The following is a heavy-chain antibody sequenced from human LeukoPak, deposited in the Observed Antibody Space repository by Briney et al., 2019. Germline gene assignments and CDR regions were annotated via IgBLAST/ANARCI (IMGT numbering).Heavy chain of an antibody. Sequence: SETLSLTCTISGGSISGYYWSWIRQPPGKGLEWIGYIYYSGSTNYNPSLKSRVTISVDTSKNQFSLKLSSVTAADTAVYYCARHRYYDILTGYYEGFDPWGQGTLVTVSS. CDR2: IYYSGST. CDR3: ARHRYYDILTGYYEGFDP. V-gene: IGHV4-59*08. D-gene: IGHD3-9*01. J-gene: IGHJ5*02. CDR1: GGSISGYY.